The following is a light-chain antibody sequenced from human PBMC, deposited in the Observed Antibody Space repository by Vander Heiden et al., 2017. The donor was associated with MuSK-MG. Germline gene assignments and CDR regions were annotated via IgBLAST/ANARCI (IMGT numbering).Light chain of an antibody. CDR2: DNN. V-gene: IGLV1-51*01. J-gene: IGLJ2*01. CDR3: ATWDRSLTAVV. Sequence: QSVLTQPPSVSAAPGQKVTISCSGSSSNIANNFVSWFQQLPGTAPKLLIYDNNKRPSGIPDRFSGSKSGTSATLGITGLQTGDEADYYCATWDRSLTAVVFGGGTKLTVL. CDR1: SSNIANNF.